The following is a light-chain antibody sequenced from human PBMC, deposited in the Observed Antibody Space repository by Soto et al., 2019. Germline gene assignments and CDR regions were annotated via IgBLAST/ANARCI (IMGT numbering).Light chain of an antibody. Sequence: DVVMTQSPLSLPVTLGQPASISCRSSQSLVHSDGNTYLNWFHQRPGQSPRRLIYKVSNRDSGVPDRFSGSGSDTDFTLKISGVEAEDVGVYYCMQGTHWPRYTFGQGTKLEIK. J-gene: IGKJ2*01. CDR2: KVS. CDR1: QSLVHSDGNTY. V-gene: IGKV2-30*02. CDR3: MQGTHWPRYT.